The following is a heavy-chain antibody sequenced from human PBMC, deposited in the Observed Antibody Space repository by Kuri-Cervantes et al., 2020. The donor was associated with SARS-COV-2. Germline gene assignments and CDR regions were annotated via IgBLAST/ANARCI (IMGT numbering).Heavy chain of an antibody. CDR1: GGSFSGFY. CDR3: ARGREGVVPATILGLGYFLYFSMDV. Sequence: SEPLSLTCAVFGGSFSGFYWSWIRQSPGKGLEWIGKINQSGSTNYNPSLSSRVTISVDMSKNQFSLRLSSVTAADTAMYYCARGREGVVPATILGLGYFLYFSMDVWGKGTSVTVSS. V-gene: IGHV4-34*01. CDR2: INQSGST. D-gene: IGHD2-2*01. J-gene: IGHJ6*03.